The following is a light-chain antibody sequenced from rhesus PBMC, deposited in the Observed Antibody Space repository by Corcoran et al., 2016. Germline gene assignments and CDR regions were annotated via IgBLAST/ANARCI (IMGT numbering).Light chain of an antibody. CDR2: KAS. J-gene: IGKJ2*01. CDR1: QDIVYW. Sequence: DIQMTQSPASLSASVGDRGTMTCRASQDIVYWLAWYKQKPGKAPKILIYKASPLQSGLPSRFSGIGSGTDFTLTISSLQPEDFATYYCQHGYGILYSFGQGTKVEIK. CDR3: QHGYGILYS. V-gene: IGKV1-21*01.